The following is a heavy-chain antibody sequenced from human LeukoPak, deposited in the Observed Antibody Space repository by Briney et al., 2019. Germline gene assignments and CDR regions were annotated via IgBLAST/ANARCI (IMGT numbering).Heavy chain of an antibody. V-gene: IGHV3-7*03. CDR1: GFTFGKYW. CDR3: AKDRLPDGVWPLDY. Sequence: GGSLRLSWVASGFTFGKYWMSWVRQAPGKGLEWVANIKLDGSEKNYVDSVKGRFTISRDNTKNSLYLQMNSLRVEDTAVYYCAKDRLPDGVWPLDYWGQGTLVTVSS. J-gene: IGHJ4*02. D-gene: IGHD2-8*02. CDR2: IKLDGSEK.